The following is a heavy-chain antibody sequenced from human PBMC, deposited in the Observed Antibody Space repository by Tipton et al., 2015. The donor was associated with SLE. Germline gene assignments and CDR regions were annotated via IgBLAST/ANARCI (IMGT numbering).Heavy chain of an antibody. V-gene: IGHV4-59*11. CDR1: GGSISSHY. J-gene: IGHJ3*02. CDR2: IYYSGST. D-gene: IGHD3-16*01. CDR3: AREWGDAFDI. Sequence: TLSLTCIVSGGSISSHYWSWIRQPPGKGLEWIGYIYYSGSTSYNPSLKSRVTISVDTSKNQFSLKLRSVTAADTAVYYCAREWGDAFDIWGQGTMVTVSS.